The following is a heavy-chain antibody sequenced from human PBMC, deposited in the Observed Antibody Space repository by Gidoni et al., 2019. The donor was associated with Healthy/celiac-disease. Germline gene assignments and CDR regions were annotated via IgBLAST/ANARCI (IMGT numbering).Heavy chain of an antibody. Sequence: EVQLVESGGGLVQPGGSPRLSCAASGFTFGSYSMNWVRQAPGKGLEWVSYISSSSSTIYYADSVKGRFTISRDNAKNSLYLQMNSLRDEDTAVYYCASGPEYYDFWSGFDYWGQGTLVTVSS. CDR2: ISSSSSTI. CDR3: ASGPEYYDFWSGFDY. V-gene: IGHV3-48*02. D-gene: IGHD3-3*01. J-gene: IGHJ4*02. CDR1: GFTFGSYS.